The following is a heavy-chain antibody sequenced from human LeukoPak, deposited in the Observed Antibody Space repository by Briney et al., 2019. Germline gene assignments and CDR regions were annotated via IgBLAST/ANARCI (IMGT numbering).Heavy chain of an antibody. V-gene: IGHV1-2*02. D-gene: IGHD3-10*01. CDR2: INPNSGGT. CDR3: ARSKPYGSGSYYLDAFDI. J-gene: IGHJ3*02. CDR1: GYTFTGYY. Sequence: ASVKVSCKASGYTFTGYYMHWVRQAPGQGLEWMRWINPNSGGTNYAQKFQGRVTMTRDTSISTAYIELSRLRSDDTAVYYCARSKPYGSGSYYLDAFDIWGQGTMVTVSS.